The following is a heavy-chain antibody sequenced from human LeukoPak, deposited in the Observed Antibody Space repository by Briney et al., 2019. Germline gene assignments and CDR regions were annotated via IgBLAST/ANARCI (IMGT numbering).Heavy chain of an antibody. CDR3: ARDRLGGSCYYY. Sequence: GGSLRLSCAASGFTFGTYWMSWVRQAPGKGLEWVANIKQDGSEKYYVDSVKGRFTISRDNARNSLYLQMNSLRAEDTAVYYCARDRLGGSCYYYWGRGTLVTVSS. CDR1: GFTFGTYW. V-gene: IGHV3-7*01. CDR2: IKQDGSEK. D-gene: IGHD2-15*01. J-gene: IGHJ4*02.